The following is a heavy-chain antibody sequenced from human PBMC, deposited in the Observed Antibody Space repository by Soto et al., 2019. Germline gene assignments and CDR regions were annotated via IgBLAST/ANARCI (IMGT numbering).Heavy chain of an antibody. CDR2: ISSSGSTI. V-gene: IGHV3-11*01. CDR3: ARDLKYSGYDPDPLGY. D-gene: IGHD5-12*01. Sequence: PGGSLSLSCAASGFTFSDYYMSWIRQAPGKGLEWVSYISSSGSTIYYADSVKGRFTISRDNAKNSLYLQMNSLRAEDTAVYYCARDLKYSGYDPDPLGYWGQGTLVTVSS. J-gene: IGHJ4*02. CDR1: GFTFSDYY.